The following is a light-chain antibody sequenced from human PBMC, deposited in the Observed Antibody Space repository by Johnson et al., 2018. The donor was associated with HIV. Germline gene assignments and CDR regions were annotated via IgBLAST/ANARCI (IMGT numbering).Light chain of an antibody. J-gene: IGLJ1*01. V-gene: IGLV1-51*01. CDR1: SSDMGNYA. CDR2: DNN. Sequence: QSVLTQPPSVSAAPGQKVTISCSGSSSDMGNYAISWYQQLPGTAPKLLIYDNNTRPSGIPDRFSGSTSGTSATLGITGLQTGDEADYYCGAWDSGLGAHYVFGTGTKVTVL. CDR3: GAWDSGLGAHYV.